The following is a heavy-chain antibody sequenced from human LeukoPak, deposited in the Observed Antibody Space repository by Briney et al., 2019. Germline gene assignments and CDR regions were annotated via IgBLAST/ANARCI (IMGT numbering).Heavy chain of an antibody. V-gene: IGHV4-59*01. Sequence: SETLSLTCTVSGGSISSYYWSWIRQPPGKGLEWIGYIYYSGSTNYNPSLKSRVTISVDTSKNQFSLELSSVTAADTAVYYCASRNRVAGFFNYWGQGTLVTVSS. CDR3: ASRNRVAGFFNY. CDR1: GGSISSYY. J-gene: IGHJ4*02. D-gene: IGHD6-19*01. CDR2: IYYSGST.